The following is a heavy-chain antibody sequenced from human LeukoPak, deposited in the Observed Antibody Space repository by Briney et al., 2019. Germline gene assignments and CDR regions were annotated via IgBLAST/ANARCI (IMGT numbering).Heavy chain of an antibody. V-gene: IGHV4-59*06. Sequence: SETLSLTCTVSGGSISSYYWSWIRQHPGKGLEWIGYIYYSGSTYYNPSLESRVTISVDTSKNQFSLKLSSVTAADTAVYYCARDPRFTSGSSDAFDIWGQGTMVTVSS. J-gene: IGHJ3*02. CDR2: IYYSGST. CDR1: GGSISSYY. CDR3: ARDPRFTSGSSDAFDI. D-gene: IGHD3-10*01.